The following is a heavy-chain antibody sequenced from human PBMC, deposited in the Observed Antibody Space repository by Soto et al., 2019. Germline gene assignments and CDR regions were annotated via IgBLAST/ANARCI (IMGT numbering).Heavy chain of an antibody. CDR1: GFTFSSYG. J-gene: IGHJ3*02. CDR2: ISYDGSNK. D-gene: IGHD5-12*01. V-gene: IGHV3-30*18. CDR3: AKERVRGGYSGYDLGTDAFDI. Sequence: LRLSCAASGFTFSSYGMHWVRQAPGKGLEWVAVISYDGSNKYYADSVKGRFTISRDNSKNTLYLQMNSLRAEDTAVYYCAKERVRGGYSGYDLGTDAFDIWGQGTMVTVSS.